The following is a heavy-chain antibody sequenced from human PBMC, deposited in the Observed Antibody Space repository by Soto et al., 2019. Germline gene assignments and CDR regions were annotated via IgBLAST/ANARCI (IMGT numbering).Heavy chain of an antibody. CDR3: ARTPRLLSGANDAFDI. Sequence: QVQLQESGPGLVKPSQTLSLTCTVSGGSISSGGYYWSWIRQHPGKGLEWIGYIYYSGSTYYNPSLKSRVTISVDTSKNQFSLKLSSVTAADTAVYYCARTPRLLSGANDAFDIWGQGTMVTVSS. D-gene: IGHD4-17*01. V-gene: IGHV4-31*03. CDR2: IYYSGST. J-gene: IGHJ3*02. CDR1: GGSISSGGYY.